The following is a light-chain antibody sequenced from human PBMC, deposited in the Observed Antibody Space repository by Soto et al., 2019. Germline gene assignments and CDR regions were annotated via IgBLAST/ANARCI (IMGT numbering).Light chain of an antibody. CDR3: CSYAGTSTLL. Sequence: QSVLTQPASVSGSPGQSITISCTGTSSDVGSYNLVSWHQQHPGKAPKLMIYEDTKRPSGVSNRFSGSKSGNTASLTISGLQAEDEADYYCCSYAGTSTLLFGGGTKVTVL. V-gene: IGLV2-23*01. J-gene: IGLJ2*01. CDR1: SSDVGSYNL. CDR2: EDT.